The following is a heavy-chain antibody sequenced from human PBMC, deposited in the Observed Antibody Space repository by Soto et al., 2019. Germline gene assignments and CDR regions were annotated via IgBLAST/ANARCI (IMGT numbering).Heavy chain of an antibody. CDR1: GGSISSGGYY. D-gene: IGHD3-22*01. CDR3: ARALPPPYYYDSSGYYPFDY. V-gene: IGHV4-61*08. Sequence: PSETLSLTCAVSGGSISSGGYYWSWIRQPPGKGLEWIGYIYYSGSTNYNPSLKSRVTISVDTSKNQFSLKLSSVTAADTAVYYCARALPPPYYYDSSGYYPFDYWGQGTLVTVSS. CDR2: IYYSGST. J-gene: IGHJ4*02.